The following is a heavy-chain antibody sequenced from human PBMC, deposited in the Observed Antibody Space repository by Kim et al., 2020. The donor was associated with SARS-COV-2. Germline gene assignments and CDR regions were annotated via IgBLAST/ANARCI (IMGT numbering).Heavy chain of an antibody. J-gene: IGHJ4*02. V-gene: IGHV3-23*01. D-gene: IGHD2-2*01. CDR3: ARESSRRADY. Sequence: STFYADSVKGRFTISRNNSKNTLFLQRNSLRAEDTALYYCARESSRRADYWGQGTLVTVSS. CDR2: ST.